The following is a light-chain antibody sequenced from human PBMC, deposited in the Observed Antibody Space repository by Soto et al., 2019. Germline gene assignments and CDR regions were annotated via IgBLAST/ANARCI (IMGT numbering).Light chain of an antibody. J-gene: IGKJ1*01. CDR2: GAS. CDR3: QHYNSYSEA. Sequence: IVLTHSPGTLSLSPWEIATLSCRASQSVTTQLAWYQQKPGQAPRLIIHGASSRATGVPDRITGSGSGTDFTLSISRLEPEDFATYYCQHYNSYSEAFGQGTKVDIK. V-gene: IGKV3-20*01. CDR1: QSVTTQ.